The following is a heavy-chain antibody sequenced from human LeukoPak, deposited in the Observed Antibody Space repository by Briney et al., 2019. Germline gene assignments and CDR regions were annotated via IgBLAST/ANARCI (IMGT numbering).Heavy chain of an antibody. CDR2: MSSGGST. Sequence: SATLSLTCTVSGASISSSYCTWIRQSAGEGLEWIGRMSSGGSTTYNPSFKGRVTMSLDTSKRQFSLNLSSVTAADTAVYYCARNQTYYVSSGYYYVTYLQHWGQGILVTVSS. CDR3: ARNQTYYVSSGYYYVTYLQH. V-gene: IGHV4-4*07. CDR1: GASISSSY. D-gene: IGHD3-22*01. J-gene: IGHJ1*01.